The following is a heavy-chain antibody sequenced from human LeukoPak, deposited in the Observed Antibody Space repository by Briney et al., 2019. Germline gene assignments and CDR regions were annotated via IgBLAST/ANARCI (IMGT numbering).Heavy chain of an antibody. D-gene: IGHD5-12*01. Sequence: SETLSLTCTVSGGSISSYYWSWIRQPPGEGLEWIGYVYYTGSTNYNPSLKSRVTISVDTSKNQFSLKLSSVTAADTAVYYCARSGSGYLRYYFDYWGQGTLVTVSS. J-gene: IGHJ4*02. V-gene: IGHV4-59*12. CDR3: ARSGSGYLRYYFDY. CDR2: VYYTGST. CDR1: GGSISSYY.